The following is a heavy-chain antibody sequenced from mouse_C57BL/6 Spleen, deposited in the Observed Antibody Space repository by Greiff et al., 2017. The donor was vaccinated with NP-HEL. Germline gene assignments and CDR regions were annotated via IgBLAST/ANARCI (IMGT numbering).Heavy chain of an antibody. V-gene: IGHV5-12*01. J-gene: IGHJ1*03. D-gene: IGHD1-1*01. CDR2: ISNGGGST. CDR1: GFTFSDYY. Sequence: EVKVEESGGGLVQPGGSLKLSCAASGFTFSDYYMYWVRQTPEKRLEWVAYISNGGGSTYYPDTVKGRFTISRDNAKNTLYLQMSRLKSEDTAMYYWARLYGSSYGYFDVWGTGTTVTVSS. CDR3: ARLYGSSYGYFDV.